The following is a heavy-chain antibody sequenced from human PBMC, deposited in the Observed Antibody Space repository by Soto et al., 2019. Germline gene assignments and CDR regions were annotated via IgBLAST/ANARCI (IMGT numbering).Heavy chain of an antibody. CDR2: INQDGSEK. Sequence: EVQLVESGGGLVQPGRSLRLSCEASGCTFRTYWLSWVRQVPGKGLEWVANINQDGSEKNYVDSVKGRFTISRDNAKNSLYLQMSSLRAEDTALYYCARDGSTSWYSYDYHGMDVWGQGTTVTVSS. D-gene: IGHD5-18*01. J-gene: IGHJ6*02. V-gene: IGHV3-7*05. CDR1: GCTFRTYW. CDR3: ARDGSTSWYSYDYHGMDV.